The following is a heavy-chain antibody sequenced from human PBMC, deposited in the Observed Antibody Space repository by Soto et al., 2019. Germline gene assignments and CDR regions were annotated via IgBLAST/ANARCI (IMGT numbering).Heavy chain of an antibody. CDR3: ARAPYGSGTKPYYFAY. V-gene: IGHV4-59*01. J-gene: IGHJ4*02. CDR1: GGSISSYY. D-gene: IGHD3-10*01. CDR2: IYNSGST. Sequence: QVQLQESGPGLVKPSETLSLTCTVSGGSISSYYWSWIRQPPGKGLEWIGFIYNSGSTNYNPSLRSRVPISMDTSRNQFSLILSSVTAADTAVYYCARAPYGSGTKPYYFAYWGQGTLVTVSS.